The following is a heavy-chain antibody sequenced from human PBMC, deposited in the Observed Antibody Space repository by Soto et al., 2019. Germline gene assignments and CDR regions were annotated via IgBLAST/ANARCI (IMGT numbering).Heavy chain of an antibody. Sequence: GASVKVSCKASGYTFTSYGISWVRQAPGQGLEWMGWISAYNGNTNYAQKLQGRVTMTTDTSTSTAYMELRSLRSDDTAVYYCARNRDIDLVVAATNYYYGMDVWGQGTTVTVSS. V-gene: IGHV1-18*01. CDR3: ARNRDIDLVVAATNYYYGMDV. J-gene: IGHJ6*02. CDR2: ISAYNGNT. CDR1: GYTFTSYG. D-gene: IGHD2-15*01.